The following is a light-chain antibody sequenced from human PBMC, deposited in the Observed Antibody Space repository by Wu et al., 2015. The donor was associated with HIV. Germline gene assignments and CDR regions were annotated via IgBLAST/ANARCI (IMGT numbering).Light chain of an antibody. J-gene: IGKJ1*01. CDR2: DAS. Sequence: EIVLTQSPATLSMSPGERATLSCRASQSVRNYLAWFQQKPGQAPRLLIYDASNRATGIPARFSGSGSGTDFTLTISSLEPEDFALHYCQQRSNWPWTFGQGTKVEFK. V-gene: IGKV3-11*01. CDR3: QQRSNWPWT. CDR1: QSVRNY.